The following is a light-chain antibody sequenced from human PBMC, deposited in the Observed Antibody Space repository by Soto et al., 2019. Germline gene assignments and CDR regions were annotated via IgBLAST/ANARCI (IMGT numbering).Light chain of an antibody. CDR3: SSYTTSSNYV. J-gene: IGLJ1*01. CDR1: SSDVGSYNF. CDR2: EVS. V-gene: IGLV2-14*01. Sequence: QSALTQPASVSGSPGQSITISCTGTSSDVGSYNFVSWYQQLPGKAPKLMIYEVSNRPSGVSNRFSGSKPGNTASLTISGLQAEGEADYYCSSYTTSSNYVFGSGTKVTVL.